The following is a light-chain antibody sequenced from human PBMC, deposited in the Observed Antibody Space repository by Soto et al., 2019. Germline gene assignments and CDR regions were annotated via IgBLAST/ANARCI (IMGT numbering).Light chain of an antibody. J-gene: IGKJ5*01. Sequence: EIVLTQSPGTLSLSPGERATLSCRASQSVSSNLAWYQQKPCQAPRLLIYGASTRATGIPARFSGSGSGTEFTPTISSLQSEDFAVYYCQQYNNWPPFTFGQGTRLEIK. V-gene: IGKV3-15*01. CDR2: GAS. CDR3: QQYNNWPPFT. CDR1: QSVSSN.